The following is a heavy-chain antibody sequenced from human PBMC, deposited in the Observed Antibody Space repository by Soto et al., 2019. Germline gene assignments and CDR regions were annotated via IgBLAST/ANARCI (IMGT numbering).Heavy chain of an antibody. CDR3: ARHRGRYYFDY. Sequence: SETLSLTCTVSGGSISSYYWSWIRQPPGKGLEWIGYIYYSGSTNYNPSLKSRVTISVDTSKNRFSLKLSSVTAADTAVYYGARHRGRYYFDYWGQGTLVTVSS. CDR1: GGSISSYY. J-gene: IGHJ4*02. V-gene: IGHV4-59*08. D-gene: IGHD5-12*01. CDR2: IYYSGST.